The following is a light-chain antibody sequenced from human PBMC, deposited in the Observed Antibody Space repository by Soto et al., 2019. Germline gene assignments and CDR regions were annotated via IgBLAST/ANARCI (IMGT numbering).Light chain of an antibody. CDR3: LQYSSHSWT. J-gene: IGKJ1*01. V-gene: IGKV1-5*03. Sequence: DIKMSQSPSTLSAYVGDRVAITCRASQSISSWLAWYQQKPGKAPKLLIYKASSLESRVPSRFSGSGSGTEFTLTISRLQPDDVATYYCLQYSSHSWTFGQGTKVDI. CDR2: KAS. CDR1: QSISSW.